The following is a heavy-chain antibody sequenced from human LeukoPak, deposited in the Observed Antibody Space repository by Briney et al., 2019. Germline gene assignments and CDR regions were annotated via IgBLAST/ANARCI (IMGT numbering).Heavy chain of an antibody. CDR1: GGTFSSYA. Sequence: GASVKVSCKASGGTFSSYAISWVRQAPGQGLEWMGGIIPMIGTANYAQKLQGRVTITADEPTSTAYLELSSLRSEDTAVYYCARDGGFGAPTYCTSTSCPYSYYYYMDVWGKGTTVTVSS. V-gene: IGHV1-69*01. CDR3: ARDGGFGAPTYCTSTSCPYSYYYYMDV. CDR2: IIPMIGTA. J-gene: IGHJ6*03. D-gene: IGHD2-2*01.